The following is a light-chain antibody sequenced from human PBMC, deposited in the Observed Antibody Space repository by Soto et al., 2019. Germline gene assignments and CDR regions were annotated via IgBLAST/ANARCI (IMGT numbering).Light chain of an antibody. J-gene: IGKJ1*01. CDR1: QTISSW. Sequence: DIQLTQSPSTLSGSVGDRVTMYCRASQTISSWLAWYQQKPGKAPKILIYKASTLKSGVPSRFRGSGSGTEFTLTISRLQPDDFETYYCQHYNSYSEAFGQGTKVDIK. CDR2: KAS. V-gene: IGKV1-5*03. CDR3: QHYNSYSEA.